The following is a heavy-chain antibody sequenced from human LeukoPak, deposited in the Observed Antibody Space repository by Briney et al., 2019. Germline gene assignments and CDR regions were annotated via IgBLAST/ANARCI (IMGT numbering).Heavy chain of an antibody. CDR3: ASRGWDYGDYPRWFDP. Sequence: NPSETLSLTCTVSGYSISSGYYWGWIRQPPGKGLEWIGSIYHSGSTYYNPSLKSRVTISVDTSKNQFSLKLSSVTAADTAVYYCASRGWDYGDYPRWFDPWGQGTLVTVSS. J-gene: IGHJ5*02. D-gene: IGHD4-17*01. CDR1: GYSISSGYY. CDR2: IYHSGST. V-gene: IGHV4-38-2*02.